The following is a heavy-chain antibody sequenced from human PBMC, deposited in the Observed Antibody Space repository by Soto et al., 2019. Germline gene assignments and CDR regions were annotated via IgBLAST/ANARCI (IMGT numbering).Heavy chain of an antibody. Sequence: QLQLQESGPGLVKPSETLSLTCTVSVGSISSSSYYWGWIRQPPGKGLEWIGNIYYSRSAYYNPSLKSRVPISVDMSKNNFSLKLSSVTAADTAVYYCASRGVSGPFDYWGQGTLVTVSS. CDR1: VGSISSSSYY. CDR3: ASRGVSGPFDY. D-gene: IGHD3-10*01. J-gene: IGHJ4*02. V-gene: IGHV4-39*02. CDR2: IYYSRSA.